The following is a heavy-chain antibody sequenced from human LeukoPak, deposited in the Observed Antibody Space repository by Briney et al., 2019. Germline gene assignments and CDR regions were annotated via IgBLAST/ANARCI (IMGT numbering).Heavy chain of an antibody. CDR2: IKSDGNSA. J-gene: IGHJ4*02. CDR1: GFTIISYC. V-gene: IGHV3-74*01. D-gene: IGHD6-6*01. CDR3: VRGLSVALDLFHLDS. Sequence: QAGVSLRLSCAASGFTIISYCMHCVRQAPGKGLVWVSRIKSDGNSANYADSVKGRFTRSRANAKNICYRQINSLRSEDTAVYYCVRGLSVALDLFHLDSWGQGNLVIVSS.